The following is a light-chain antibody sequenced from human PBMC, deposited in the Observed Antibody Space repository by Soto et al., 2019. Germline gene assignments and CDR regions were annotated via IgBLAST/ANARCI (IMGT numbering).Light chain of an antibody. Sequence: DIPMTQSPSSLSASILHRVVIXWRASQDIGTYLNWYQQEPGKAPKLLIHKASSLQSGVPSRFSGSGSGTDFTLTISSLHPDDFATYYCQQYNSYSPTFGQGSKVDIK. CDR3: QQYNSYSPT. J-gene: IGKJ1*01. CDR2: KAS. V-gene: IGKV1-5*03. CDR1: QDIGTY.